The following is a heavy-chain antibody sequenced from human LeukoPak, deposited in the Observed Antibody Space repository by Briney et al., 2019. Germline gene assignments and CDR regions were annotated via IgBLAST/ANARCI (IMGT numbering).Heavy chain of an antibody. D-gene: IGHD1-26*01. V-gene: IGHV1-2*02. CDR3: ARSTSGSYHSAFDY. CDR2: INPNSGGT. Sequence: ASVKVSCKASGFTFNGYYMHWVRLAPGQGLEWMGWINPNSGGTDYAQKLQGRVSMTRDTSTSTAYMELNRLRSDDTAVYYCARSTSGSYHSAFDYWGQGTLVTVSP. CDR1: GFTFNGYY. J-gene: IGHJ4*02.